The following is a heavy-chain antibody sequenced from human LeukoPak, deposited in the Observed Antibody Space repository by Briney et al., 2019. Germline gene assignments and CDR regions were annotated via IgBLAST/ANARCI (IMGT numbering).Heavy chain of an antibody. CDR3: ARDNWNDGLDY. CDR2: IWYDGSNK. J-gene: IGHJ4*02. V-gene: IGHV3-33*01. D-gene: IGHD1-20*01. CDR1: GFTFSSYG. Sequence: PGGSLRLSCAASGFTFSSYGMHWVRQAPGKGLEWVAVIWYDGSNKYYADSVKGRFTISRDNSKNTLYLQMNSLRAEDTAVYYCARDNWNDGLDYWGQETLVTVSS.